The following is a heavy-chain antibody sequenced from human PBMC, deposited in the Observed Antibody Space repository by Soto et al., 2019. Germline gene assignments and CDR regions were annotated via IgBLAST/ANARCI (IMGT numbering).Heavy chain of an antibody. CDR2: IYPGDSDT. CDR1: GYSFTSYW. CDR3: ARTYYDFWRDRGGMDV. V-gene: IGHV5-51*01. Sequence: GESLKISCKGSGYSFTSYWICWVRQMPGKGLEWMGIIYPGDSDTRYSPSFQGQVTISADKSISTAYLQWSSLKASDTAMYYCARTYYDFWRDRGGMDVWGQGTTVTVSS. D-gene: IGHD3-3*01. J-gene: IGHJ6*02.